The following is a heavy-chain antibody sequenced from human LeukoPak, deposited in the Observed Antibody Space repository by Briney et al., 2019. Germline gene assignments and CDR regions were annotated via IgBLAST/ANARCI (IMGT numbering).Heavy chain of an antibody. CDR2: IIPILGIA. CDR1: GGTFISYA. J-gene: IGHJ4*02. V-gene: IGHV1-69*04. CDR3: ASLGLQGYYDSSGYHSY. Sequence: ASVKVSCKASGGTFISYAVSWVRQAPGQGLEWMGRIIPILGIANYAQKFQGRVTITADKSTSTAYMELSSLRSEDTAVYYCASLGLQGYYDSSGYHSYWGQGTLVTVSS. D-gene: IGHD3-22*01.